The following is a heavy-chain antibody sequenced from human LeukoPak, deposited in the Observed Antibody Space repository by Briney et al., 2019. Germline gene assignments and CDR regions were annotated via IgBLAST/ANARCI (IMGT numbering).Heavy chain of an antibody. CDR3: ARKTDRPGEVGRDRYFDL. CDR2: IYVGGDVT. V-gene: IGHV3-48*03. Sequence: GGSLRLSCVISGFTFSHYEMSWVRQAPGKGLEWVSYIYVGGDVTHFADSTKGRFTMSRDDAQLSVYLQLNSLRADDTAIYFCARKTDRPGEVGRDRYFDLWGRGTLVTVSS. CDR1: GFTFSHYE. J-gene: IGHJ2*01. D-gene: IGHD6-6*01.